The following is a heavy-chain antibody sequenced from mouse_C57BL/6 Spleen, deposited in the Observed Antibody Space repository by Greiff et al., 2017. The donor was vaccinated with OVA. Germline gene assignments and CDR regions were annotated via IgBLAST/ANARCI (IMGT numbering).Heavy chain of an antibody. CDR1: GFNIKNTY. D-gene: IGHD2-5*01. CDR3: GAYSNYEIFAY. J-gene: IGHJ3*01. Sequence: EVQLQQSVAELVRPGASVKLSCTASGFNIKNTYMHWVKQRHEQGLEWIGRIDPANGDTRYAQKFQGKATITVDTSSNTAYLQLSSLTSEDAAIYYCGAYSNYEIFAYWGQGTLVTVSA. V-gene: IGHV14-3*01. CDR2: IDPANGDT.